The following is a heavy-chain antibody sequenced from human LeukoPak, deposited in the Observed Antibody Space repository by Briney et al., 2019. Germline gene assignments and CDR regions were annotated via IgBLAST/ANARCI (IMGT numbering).Heavy chain of an antibody. J-gene: IGHJ6*02. D-gene: IGHD3-16*01. Sequence: ASVKVSCKASGFTFNHYGFSWVRQAPGQGLEWMGWISAYSGITNYAQRFRGRLTVTTDTSASAVYMELRSLRSDDTAIYYCARGGLSTEAHGLDVWGQGATVTVSS. CDR3: ARGGLSTEAHGLDV. CDR1: GFTFNHYG. CDR2: ISAYSGIT. V-gene: IGHV1-18*01.